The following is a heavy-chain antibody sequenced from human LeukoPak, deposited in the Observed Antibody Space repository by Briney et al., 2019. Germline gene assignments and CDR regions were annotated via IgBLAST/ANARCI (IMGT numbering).Heavy chain of an antibody. CDR1: GFTFSDYY. CDR2: VSSSSSYT. CDR3: AKDCSSTSCPTSDY. V-gene: IGHV3-11*05. J-gene: IGHJ4*02. Sequence: GGSLRLSCAASGFTFSDYYMSWIRQAPGKGLEWVSYVSSSSSYTNYADSVKGRFTISRDNAKNSLYLQMNSLRAEDTAVYYCAKDCSSTSCPTSDYWGQGTLVTVSS. D-gene: IGHD2-2*01.